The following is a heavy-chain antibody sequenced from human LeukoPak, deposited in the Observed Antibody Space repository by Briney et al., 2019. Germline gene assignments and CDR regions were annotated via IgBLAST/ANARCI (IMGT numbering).Heavy chain of an antibody. D-gene: IGHD5-24*01. Sequence: SRTLSLTCAISGDSVSSNSAAWNWIRQSLSRGLEWLGRTYYRSKWYNDYAVSVKSRITINPDTSKNQFSRQLNSVTAADTATYYCVRATSAYNSGHMDVWGQGTTVTVSS. CDR2: TYYRSKWYN. V-gene: IGHV6-1*01. CDR3: VRATSAYNSGHMDV. J-gene: IGHJ6*02. CDR1: GDSVSSNSAA.